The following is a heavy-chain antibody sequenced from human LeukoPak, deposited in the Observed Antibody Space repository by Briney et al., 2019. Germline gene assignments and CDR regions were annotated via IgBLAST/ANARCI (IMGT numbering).Heavy chain of an antibody. Sequence: QTGGSLRLSCAASGFTFSYYWMRWVRQAPGKGLEWVANIKEDGSEKYYVDSVRGRFTVSIDNAKNSLYLQMSSLRAEDTAVYYCARNSITMVRGVIIPSWGYYYYGMDVWGQGTTVTVSS. CDR3: ARNSITMVRGVIIPSWGYYYYGMDV. D-gene: IGHD3-10*01. J-gene: IGHJ6*02. CDR1: GFTFSYYW. V-gene: IGHV3-7*01. CDR2: IKEDGSEK.